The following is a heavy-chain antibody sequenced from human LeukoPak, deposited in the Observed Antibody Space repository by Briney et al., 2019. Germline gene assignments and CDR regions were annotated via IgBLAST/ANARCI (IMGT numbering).Heavy chain of an antibody. CDR2: VTWNGGYT. D-gene: IGHD3-9*01. CDR1: GFTFSSHS. J-gene: IGHJ6*03. CDR3: PKDIRRPGYVNHYYYMD. V-gene: IGHV3-23*01. Sequence: GGSLRLSCAACGFTFSSHSMRCVSQARGKGLECVSVVTWNGGYTYKECSVKGRFTIHRDNHNNTLYLQMNSLSDEDTAVYQCPKDIRRPGYVNHYYYMD.